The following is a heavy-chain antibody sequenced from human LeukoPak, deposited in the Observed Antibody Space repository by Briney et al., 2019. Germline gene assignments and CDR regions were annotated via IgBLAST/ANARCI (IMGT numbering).Heavy chain of an antibody. J-gene: IGHJ4*02. CDR3: AKRGHYDSSNSYAPFDH. D-gene: IGHD3-22*01. CDR2: FTGSSGRT. CDR1: GFTFSSYA. V-gene: IGHV3-23*01. Sequence: PGGSLRLSCAASGFTFSSYAMRWVRQAPGKGLEWVSAFTGSSGRTYYADSVEGRFTISRDNSKNTLSLQMDSLRAEDTAVDYCAKRGHYDSSNSYAPFDHWGQGTLVTVSS.